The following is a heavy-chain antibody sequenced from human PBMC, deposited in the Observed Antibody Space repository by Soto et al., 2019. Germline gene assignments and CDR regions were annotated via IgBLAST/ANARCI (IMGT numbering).Heavy chain of an antibody. CDR3: ARDGAVAGGINFDY. Sequence: QVQLVQSGAEVKKPGASVKVSCKASGYIFTGYYLHWVRQAPGQGLEWMGWIHPNSGGTNYAQKFQGRVTMTRDTSISTAYMELSRLRSDDTAIYYCARDGAVAGGINFDYWGQGTLVTVSS. CDR1: GYIFTGYY. V-gene: IGHV1-2*02. D-gene: IGHD6-19*01. J-gene: IGHJ4*02. CDR2: IHPNSGGT.